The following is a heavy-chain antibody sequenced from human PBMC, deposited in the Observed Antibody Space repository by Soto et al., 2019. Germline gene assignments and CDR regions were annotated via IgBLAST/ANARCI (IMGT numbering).Heavy chain of an antibody. D-gene: IGHD3-22*01. Sequence: ASVKVSCKASGYTFTSYAMHWVRQAPGQRLEWMGWINAGNGNTKYSQKFQGRVTVTRDTSASTAYMELSSLRSEDTAVYYCARSRIVVVDFDYWGQGTLVTVSS. V-gene: IGHV1-3*01. J-gene: IGHJ4*02. CDR3: ARSRIVVVDFDY. CDR1: GYTFTSYA. CDR2: INAGNGNT.